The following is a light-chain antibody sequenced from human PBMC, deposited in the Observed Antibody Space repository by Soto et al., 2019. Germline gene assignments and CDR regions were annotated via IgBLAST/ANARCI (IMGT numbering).Light chain of an antibody. V-gene: IGKV1-39*01. CDR1: QTISNY. J-gene: IGKJ4*01. CDR3: QQSDSTPLT. CDR2: AAS. Sequence: DIQMTQSPSSLSASVGDGVTITCRASQTISNYLNWYQQKPGKAPKLLISAASSLQSGVPSRFSGSGSGPDFTLTISSLLPEDFATYYCQQSDSTPLTFGGGTKVEIK.